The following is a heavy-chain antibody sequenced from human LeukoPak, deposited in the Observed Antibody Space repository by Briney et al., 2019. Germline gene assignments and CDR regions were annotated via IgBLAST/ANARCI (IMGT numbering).Heavy chain of an antibody. CDR3: ARARRSSTPEVGDVFKTWYFFEY. J-gene: IGHJ4*02. D-gene: IGHD6-13*01. CDR1: GYTFSSYW. Sequence: GESLKISCQASGYTFSSYWIAWVRQVPGKGLECMGLIYPLDSDVRYSPALQGQVTISADKSTSTAYLQWSSLKASDTAMYYCARARRSSTPEVGDVFKTWYFFEYWGQGALVTVSS. V-gene: IGHV5-51*01. CDR2: IYPLDSDV.